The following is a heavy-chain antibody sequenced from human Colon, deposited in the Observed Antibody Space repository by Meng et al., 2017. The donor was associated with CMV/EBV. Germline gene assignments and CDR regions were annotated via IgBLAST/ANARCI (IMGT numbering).Heavy chain of an antibody. D-gene: IGHD3-16*01. V-gene: IGHV3-74*01. J-gene: IGHJ4*02. CDR2: INNDGKT. Sequence: GESLKISCEASGLSLSTAWIHWVRQSPGKGLVWVSRINNDGKTAYADSVKGRFTISRDIAKNTVSLEMNSLRVEDTGLYYCTRGLINDDVYWGQGTPVTVSS. CDR3: TRGLINDDVY. CDR1: GLSLSTAW.